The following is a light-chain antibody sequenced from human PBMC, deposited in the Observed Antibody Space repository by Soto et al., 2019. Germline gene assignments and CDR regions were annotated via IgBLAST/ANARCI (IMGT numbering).Light chain of an antibody. CDR2: EVS. CDR3: SSYTSSVTVA. Sequence: QSVLTQPASASGSPGQSITISCTGTSGDVGGYNSVSWYQQHPGKAPKLMIYEVSNRPSGVSNRFSGSKSGNTASLTISGLQAEDEADYYCSSYTSSVTVAFGGGTKPTVL. CDR1: SGDVGGYNS. J-gene: IGLJ2*01. V-gene: IGLV2-14*01.